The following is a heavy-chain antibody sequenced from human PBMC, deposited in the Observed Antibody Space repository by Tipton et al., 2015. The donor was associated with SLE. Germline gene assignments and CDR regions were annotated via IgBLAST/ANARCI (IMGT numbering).Heavy chain of an antibody. CDR2: IYYSGTT. J-gene: IGHJ3*02. CDR3: ARTLDALDI. V-gene: IGHV4-31*03. CDR1: GVSITTGGYY. Sequence: TLSLTCTVSGVSITTGGYYWTWIRQLPGKGLEWLGYIYYSGTTHYNPSLKSRGSISVDTSKNQFSLIVSSVTAADTAVYYCARTLDALDIWGQGTMVTVSS.